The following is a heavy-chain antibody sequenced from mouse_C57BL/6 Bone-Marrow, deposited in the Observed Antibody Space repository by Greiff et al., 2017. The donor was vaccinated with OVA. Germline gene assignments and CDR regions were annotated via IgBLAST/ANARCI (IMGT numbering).Heavy chain of an antibody. Sequence: DVHLVESGGGLVQPGGSLKLSCAASGFTFSDYYMYWVRQTPEKGLEWVAYISNGGGSTYYPDTVKGRFTISRDNAKNTLYLQMSRLKSEDTAMYYCARHGGYYVGFAYWGQGTLVTVSA. J-gene: IGHJ3*01. CDR2: ISNGGGST. CDR1: GFTFSDYY. CDR3: ARHGGYYVGFAY. D-gene: IGHD2-3*01. V-gene: IGHV5-12*01.